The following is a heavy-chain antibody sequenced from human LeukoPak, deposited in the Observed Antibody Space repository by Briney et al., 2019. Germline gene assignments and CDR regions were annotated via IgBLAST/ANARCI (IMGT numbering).Heavy chain of an antibody. D-gene: IGHD4-23*01. Sequence: PGGSLRLSCAASGFTFSSYAMSWVRQAPGKGLEWVSAISGSGGSTYYADSVKGRFTISRDNSKNTLYLQMNSLRAEDTAVYYCAKTYPFPPQTTVVTPSYWGQGTLVTVSS. CDR1: GFTFSSYA. V-gene: IGHV3-23*01. CDR2: ISGSGGST. CDR3: AKTYPFPPQTTVVTPSY. J-gene: IGHJ4*02.